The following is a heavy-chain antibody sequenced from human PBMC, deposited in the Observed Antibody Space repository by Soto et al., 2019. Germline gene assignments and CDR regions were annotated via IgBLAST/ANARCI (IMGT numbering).Heavy chain of an antibody. CDR1: GFTFSNYA. J-gene: IGHJ4*02. D-gene: IGHD2-21*01. CDR3: AKRAYCTATACYSFDH. CDR2: INTGGTYT. V-gene: IGHV3-23*01. Sequence: GGSLRLSCAASGFTFSNYAMNWVRQAPGKGLEWVSGINTGGTYTSYADSVKGRFTISRDNSKGTVDLQMSRLTGEDTAVYYCAKRAYCTATACYSFDHWGQGALVTVSS.